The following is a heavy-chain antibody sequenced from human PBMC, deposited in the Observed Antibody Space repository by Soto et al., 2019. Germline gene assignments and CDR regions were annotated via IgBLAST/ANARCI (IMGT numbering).Heavy chain of an antibody. CDR2: INPTSGHI. CDR3: AGVPYSAYNRHFDY. V-gene: IGHV3-11*06. CDR1: GFIFSHYY. J-gene: IGHJ4*02. D-gene: IGHD4-4*01. Sequence: QVQMVESGGGLVKPGGPLRLSCAASGFIFSHYYMGWIRQAPGKGLEWVSYINPTSGHINYADSVKGRFTISRDNARNSLYLQMNSLTADDTAMYCWAGVPYSAYNRHFDYWGQGTLVTVSS.